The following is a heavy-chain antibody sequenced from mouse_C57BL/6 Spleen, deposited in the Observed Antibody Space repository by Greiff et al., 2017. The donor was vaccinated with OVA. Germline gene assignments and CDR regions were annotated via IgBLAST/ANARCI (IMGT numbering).Heavy chain of an antibody. CDR1: GYTFTDYN. CDR3: ARGQLGRLGFAY. CDR2: INPNNGGT. Sequence: VQLKESGPELVKPGASVKIPCKASGYTFTDYNMDWVKQSHGKSLEWIGDINPNNGGTIYNQKFKGKATLTVDKSSSTAYMELRSLTSEDTAVYYCARGQLGRLGFAYWGQGTLVTVSA. J-gene: IGHJ3*01. D-gene: IGHD4-1*02. V-gene: IGHV1-18*01.